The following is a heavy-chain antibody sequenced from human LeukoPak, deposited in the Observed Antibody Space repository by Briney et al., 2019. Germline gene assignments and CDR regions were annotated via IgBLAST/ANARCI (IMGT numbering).Heavy chain of an antibody. Sequence: VGSVTVSCTHSGYTFTGYYMHWVRQAPGQGGEGMGWIKPNSGGTNYSQKFQGGVTMTRDTSISTAYMELSRLRSDDTAVYYCARASLGYCRCGSFYYMDVWGKGTTVTVSS. D-gene: IGHD2-15*01. CDR2: IKPNSGGT. V-gene: IGHV1-2*02. J-gene: IGHJ6*03. CDR3: ARASLGYCRCGSFYYMDV. CDR1: GYTFTGYY.